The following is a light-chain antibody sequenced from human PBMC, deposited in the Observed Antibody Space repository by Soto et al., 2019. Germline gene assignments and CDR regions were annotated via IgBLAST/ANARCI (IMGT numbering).Light chain of an antibody. J-gene: IGKJ3*01. Sequence: DIQMTQSPSSLSASVGDRVNITCRASQGISNYLAWYQQKPGKVPKLLIYAASTLQSGVPSRFSGSGSGTDFTLTISSRQPEDVATYYCQNYNSAAFTFGPGTKVDIK. V-gene: IGKV1-27*01. CDR1: QGISNY. CDR3: QNYNSAAFT. CDR2: AAS.